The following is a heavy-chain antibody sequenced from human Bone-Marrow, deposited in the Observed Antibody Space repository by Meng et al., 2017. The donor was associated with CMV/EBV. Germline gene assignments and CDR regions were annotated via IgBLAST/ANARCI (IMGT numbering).Heavy chain of an antibody. CDR3: ARTKYYDFWSGYPEYYFDY. Sequence: SETLSLTCTVSGGSISSYYWSWIRQPPGKGLEWIGYIYYSGSTNYNPSLKSRVTISVDTSKNQFSLKLSSVTAADTAVHYCARTKYYDFWSGYPEYYFDYWGQGTLVTVSS. CDR2: IYYSGST. D-gene: IGHD3-3*01. V-gene: IGHV4-59*01. CDR1: GGSISSYY. J-gene: IGHJ4*02.